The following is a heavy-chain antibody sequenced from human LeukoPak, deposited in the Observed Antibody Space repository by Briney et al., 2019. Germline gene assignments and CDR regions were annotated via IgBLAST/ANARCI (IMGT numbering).Heavy chain of an antibody. CDR3: ARDPSNMVYNAEYFQH. J-gene: IGHJ1*01. CDR1: GFTFSSYS. Sequence: GGSLRLSCAASGFTFSSYSMNWVRQAPGKELKWVSSISSSSSYIYYADSVKGRFTISRDNAKNSLYLQMNSLRAEDTAVYYCARDPSNMVYNAEYFQHWGQGTLVTVSS. D-gene: IGHD3-10*01. CDR2: ISSSSSYI. V-gene: IGHV3-21*01.